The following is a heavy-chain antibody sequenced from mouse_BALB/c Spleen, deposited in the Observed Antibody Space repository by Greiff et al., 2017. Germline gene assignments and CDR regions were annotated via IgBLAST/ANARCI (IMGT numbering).Heavy chain of an antibody. CDR1: GDSITSGY. V-gene: IGHV3-8*02. CDR3: SSSTMITTGFAY. J-gene: IGHJ3*01. Sequence: EVMLVESGPSLVKPSQTLSLTCSVTGDSITSGYWNWIRKFPGNKLEYMGYISYSGSTYYNPSLKSRISITRDTSKNQYYLQLNSVTTEDTATYYCSSSTMITTGFAYWGQGTLVTVSA. D-gene: IGHD2-4*01. CDR2: ISYSGST.